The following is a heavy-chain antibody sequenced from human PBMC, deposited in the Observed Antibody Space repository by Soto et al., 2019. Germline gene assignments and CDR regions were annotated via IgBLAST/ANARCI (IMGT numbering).Heavy chain of an antibody. CDR1: GYTFTSYA. D-gene: IGHD3-16*01. J-gene: IGHJ5*02. CDR3: ARGYGGPIGWFDP. CDR2: INAGNGNT. V-gene: IGHV1-3*01. Sequence: SSVKVACKASGYTFTSYAMHWVRQAPGQRLEWMGWINAGNGNTKYSQKFQGRVTITRDTSASTAYMELSSLRSEDTAVYYCARGYGGPIGWFDPWGQGTLVTVAS.